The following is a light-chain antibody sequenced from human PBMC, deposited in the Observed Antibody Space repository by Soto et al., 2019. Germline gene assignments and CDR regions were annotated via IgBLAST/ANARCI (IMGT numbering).Light chain of an antibody. Sequence: DIELTQSPSTLSASVGDRVTITCRASQSVNSWLAWYQHQPGTAPKLLIYKASTLQSGVPSRFSGGGSGTEFTLTINSVQPDDFATYSCQQDNTSPGTFGPGSQVESK. V-gene: IGKV1-5*03. CDR2: KAS. CDR1: QSVNSW. CDR3: QQDNTSPGT. J-gene: IGKJ3*01.